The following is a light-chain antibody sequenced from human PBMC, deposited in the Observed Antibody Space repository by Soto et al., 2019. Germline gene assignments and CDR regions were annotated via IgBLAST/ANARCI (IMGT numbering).Light chain of an antibody. Sequence: DIQMTQSPSSLSASVGDRATITCRASQGVRNKLAWYQQKPGQAPKLLIFAASTLQSGVPSRFSGSGSGTDFTLTISSLQPEDVASYYCQQYNDALRTFGQGTKVDIK. CDR2: AAS. CDR3: QQYNDALRT. CDR1: QGVRNK. V-gene: IGKV1-27*01. J-gene: IGKJ1*01.